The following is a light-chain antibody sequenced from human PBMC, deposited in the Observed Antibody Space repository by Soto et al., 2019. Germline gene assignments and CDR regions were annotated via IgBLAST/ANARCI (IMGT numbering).Light chain of an antibody. V-gene: IGKV3-20*01. CDR1: RTVSANY. J-gene: IGKJ4*01. CDR3: QQSDSSPLLT. Sequence: EIVLTQSLGTLSLSPGERAALSCRASRTVSANYLAWYQQKPGQAPRLLIYGVSSRAAGVPDRFSASGSGTDFTLTISRLEPEDFAVYYCQQSDSSPLLTFGGGSRVEIK. CDR2: GVS.